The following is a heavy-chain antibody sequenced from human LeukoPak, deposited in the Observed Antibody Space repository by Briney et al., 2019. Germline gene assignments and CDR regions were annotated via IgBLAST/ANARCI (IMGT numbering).Heavy chain of an antibody. J-gene: IGHJ4*02. V-gene: IGHV1-69*13. D-gene: IGHD3-10*01. CDR3: ARSTMVRGVMRRYYFDY. Sequence: SVKVSCKASGGTFSSYAISWVRQAPGQGLEWMGGIIPIFGTANYAQKFQGRVTITADESTTTAYMEPSSLRSEDTAVYYCARSTMVRGVMRRYYFDYWGQGTLVTVSS. CDR1: GGTFSSYA. CDR2: IIPIFGTA.